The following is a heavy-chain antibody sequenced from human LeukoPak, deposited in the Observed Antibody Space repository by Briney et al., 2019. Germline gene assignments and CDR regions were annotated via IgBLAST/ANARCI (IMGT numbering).Heavy chain of an antibody. V-gene: IGHV3-13*05. D-gene: IGHD2-21*02. J-gene: IGHJ4*02. Sequence: GGSLRLSCTASGFTFSSYDMHWVRQDQGKGLEWVSAISTAGDPYYLGSVKGRFTISRENAKNSFYLQMNSLRAGDTAVYYCAREWKISGDCGLDYWGQGTLVTVSS. CDR2: ISTAGDP. CDR3: AREWKISGDCGLDY. CDR1: GFTFSSYD.